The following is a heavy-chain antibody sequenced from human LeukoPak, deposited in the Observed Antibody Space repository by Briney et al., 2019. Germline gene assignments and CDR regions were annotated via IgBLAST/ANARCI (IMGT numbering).Heavy chain of an antibody. D-gene: IGHD1-26*01. CDR1: GYTFTGYY. CDR2: INPNNGGT. V-gene: IGHV1-2*04. CDR3: AKEVAAYGMDV. Sequence: ASVKVSCKASGYTFTGYYMHWVRQAPGQGLEWMGWINPNNGGTNYAQKFQGWVTMTRDTSISTAYMELSRLRSDDTAVYYCAKEVAAYGMDVWGQGTTVTVSS. J-gene: IGHJ6*02.